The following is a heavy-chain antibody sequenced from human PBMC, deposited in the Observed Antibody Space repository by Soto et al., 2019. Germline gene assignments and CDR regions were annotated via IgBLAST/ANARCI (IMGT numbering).Heavy chain of an antibody. J-gene: IGHJ4*02. Sequence: EVQLLESGGGLVQPGGSLRLSCAASGFTFTSYGMSWVRQAPGKGLEWVSAISGSGGSTYYADSVKGRFTISRDNSKNTLYLQMNSLRAEDTAVYYCARVNGYSSGWFDYWGQGTPVTVSS. V-gene: IGHV3-23*01. CDR1: GFTFTSYG. CDR2: ISGSGGST. D-gene: IGHD6-19*01. CDR3: ARVNGYSSGWFDY.